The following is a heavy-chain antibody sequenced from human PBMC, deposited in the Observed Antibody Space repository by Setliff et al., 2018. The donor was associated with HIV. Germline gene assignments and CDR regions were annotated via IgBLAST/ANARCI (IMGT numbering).Heavy chain of an antibody. V-gene: IGHV3-74*01. J-gene: IGHJ3*01. CDR2: ISADGSDT. D-gene: IGHD2-15*01. CDR1: GFTFSSYW. Sequence: GGSLRLSCEASGFTFSSYWIHWVRQAPGKGLVWVSRISADGSDTSYADSVKGRFTISRDNAKNTLYLQMNSLRAEDTALYYCSLGYCSGGSCYSDPEVAFDVWGQGTMVTVSS. CDR3: SLGYCSGGSCYSDPEVAFDV.